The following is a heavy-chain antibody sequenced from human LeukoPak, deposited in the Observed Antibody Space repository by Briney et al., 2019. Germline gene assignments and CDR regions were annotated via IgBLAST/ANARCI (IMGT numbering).Heavy chain of an antibody. J-gene: IGHJ3*02. V-gene: IGHV3-66*01. Sequence: GGSLRLSCAASGFSFSTYSMNWVRQAPGKGLEWVSVIYSGGNTYYPDSVKGRFTISRDNSENTLYLQMNSLRAEDTAVYYCARLYDSSGYGAFDIWGQGTMVTVSS. D-gene: IGHD3-22*01. CDR3: ARLYDSSGYGAFDI. CDR1: GFSFSTYS. CDR2: IYSGGNT.